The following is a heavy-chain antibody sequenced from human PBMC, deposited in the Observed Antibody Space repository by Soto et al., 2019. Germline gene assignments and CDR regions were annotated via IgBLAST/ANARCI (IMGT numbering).Heavy chain of an antibody. CDR1: GYSFTSYW. Sequence: PGESLKISCKGSGYSFTSYWIGWVRQMPGKGLEWMGIIYPGDSDTRYSPSFQGQVTISADKSISTAYLQWSSLKASDTAMYYCARHCIQGDCSGGSCYSHQIDYWGQGTLVTVSS. CDR2: IYPGDSDT. J-gene: IGHJ4*02. D-gene: IGHD2-15*01. CDR3: ARHCIQGDCSGGSCYSHQIDY. V-gene: IGHV5-51*01.